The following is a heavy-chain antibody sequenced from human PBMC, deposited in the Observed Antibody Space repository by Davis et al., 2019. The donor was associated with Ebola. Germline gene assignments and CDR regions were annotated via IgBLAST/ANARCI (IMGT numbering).Heavy chain of an antibody. CDR3: TRGGAGVVAAPDNWFDP. D-gene: IGHD2-15*01. CDR2: VTGSSDR. CDR1: GFTFSDYG. J-gene: IGHJ5*02. Sequence: GESLKISCAASGFTFSDYGMSWVRQAPGKGLEWVSGVTGSSDRYYADSVKGRFTISRDNSKKTVHLEMNSLRAEDTAMYYCTRGGAGVVAAPDNWFDPWGQGTLVTVSS. V-gene: IGHV3-23*01.